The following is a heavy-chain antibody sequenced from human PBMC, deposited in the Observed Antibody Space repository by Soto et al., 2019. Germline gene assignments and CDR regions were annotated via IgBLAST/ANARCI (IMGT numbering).Heavy chain of an antibody. Sequence: SETLSLTCIVSGGSISSKTHYWGWIRQPPGKGLEWIGSIYYSGSTNYKPSLKSRVTISVDTSKNQFSLKLSSVTAADTAVYYCARSPSHGDYAGFDYWGQGTLVTVSS. CDR3: ARSPSHGDYAGFDY. D-gene: IGHD4-17*01. CDR1: GGSISSKTHY. CDR2: IYYSGST. V-gene: IGHV4-39*07. J-gene: IGHJ4*02.